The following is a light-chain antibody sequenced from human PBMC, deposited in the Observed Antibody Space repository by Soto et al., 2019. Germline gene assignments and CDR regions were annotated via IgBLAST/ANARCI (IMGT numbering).Light chain of an antibody. J-gene: IGKJ5*01. CDR1: QAIRND. V-gene: IGKV1-6*02. CDR3: LQDYNYPPT. CDR2: AAS. Sequence: AIQMTQSPSSQSASVGDRVTITCRASQAIRNDLGWYQQKPGKAPKLLIYAASSLQSGVPSRFSGSGSGTDLTLTICSLQAEDFATYYCLQDYNYPPTFGQGTRLEIK.